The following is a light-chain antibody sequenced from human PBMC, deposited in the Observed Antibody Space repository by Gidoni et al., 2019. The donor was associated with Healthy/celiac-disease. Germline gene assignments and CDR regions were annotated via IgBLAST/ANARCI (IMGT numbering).Light chain of an antibody. Sequence: EIVLTQSPATLSLSPGERATLSSRASQSVSSYLAWYQQKPGQAPRLLIYDASNRAPGIPARFSGSGSGTDFTRTISSLEPEDFAVYYCQQRSNWPYTFGQXTKLEIK. J-gene: IGKJ2*01. CDR2: DAS. V-gene: IGKV3-11*01. CDR1: QSVSSY. CDR3: QQRSNWPYT.